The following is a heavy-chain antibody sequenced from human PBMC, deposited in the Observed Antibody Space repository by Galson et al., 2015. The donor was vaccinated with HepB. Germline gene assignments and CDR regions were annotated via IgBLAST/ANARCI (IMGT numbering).Heavy chain of an antibody. J-gene: IGHJ5*02. CDR2: IIPILGIA. Sequence: SVKVSCKASGGTFSSYAISWVRQAPGQGLEWMGRIIPILGIANYAQKFQGRVTITADKSTSTAYMELSSLRSEDTAVYYCARGVVVITNNWFDPWGQGTLVTVSS. CDR1: GGTFSSYA. CDR3: ARGVVVITNNWFDP. D-gene: IGHD3-22*01. V-gene: IGHV1-69*04.